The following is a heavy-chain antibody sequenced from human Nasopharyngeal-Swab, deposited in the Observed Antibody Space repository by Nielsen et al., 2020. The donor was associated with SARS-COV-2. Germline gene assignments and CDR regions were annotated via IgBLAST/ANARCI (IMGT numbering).Heavy chain of an antibody. D-gene: IGHD3-3*01. CDR2: IKQDGSEK. J-gene: IGHJ5*01. CDR3: ARGWSGYYTAFWFDS. V-gene: IGHV3-7*01. Sequence: VRQAPGKGLEWVANIKQDGSEKYYVDSVKGRFTISRDNAKNSLYLQMNSLRAEDTAVYYCARGWSGYYTAFWFDSWGQGTLVTVSS.